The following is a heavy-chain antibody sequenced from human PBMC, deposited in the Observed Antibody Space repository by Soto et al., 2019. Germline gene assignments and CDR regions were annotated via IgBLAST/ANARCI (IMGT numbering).Heavy chain of an antibody. CDR3: ARDNTLLWFGEFEGPTQKYYYYYGMDV. CDR2: IYTSGST. D-gene: IGHD3-10*01. Sequence: PSETLSLTCTVSGGSISSYYWSWIRQPAGKGLEWIGRIYTSGSTNYNPSLKSRVTMSVDTSKNQFSLKLSSVTAADTAVYYCARDNTLLWFGEFEGPTQKYYYYYGMDVWGQGTTVTVSS. V-gene: IGHV4-4*07. J-gene: IGHJ6*02. CDR1: GGSISSYY.